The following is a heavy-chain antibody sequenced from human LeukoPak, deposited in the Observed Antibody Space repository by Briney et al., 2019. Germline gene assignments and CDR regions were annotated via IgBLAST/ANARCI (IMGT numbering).Heavy chain of an antibody. CDR1: GGSISRYY. J-gene: IGHJ3*02. V-gene: IGHV4-59*01. CDR3: ARGGATDDAFDI. Sequence: SETLSLTCTVSGGSISRYYWNWIRQPPGKGLEWIGSIYHSGSTYYNPSLKSRVIISVDASKNLFSLKLSSVTAADTAVYYCARGGATDDAFDIWGQGTMVTVSS. CDR2: IYHSGST. D-gene: IGHD3-16*01.